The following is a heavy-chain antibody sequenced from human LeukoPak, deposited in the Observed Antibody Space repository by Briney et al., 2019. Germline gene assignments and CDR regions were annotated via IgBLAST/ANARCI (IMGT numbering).Heavy chain of an antibody. V-gene: IGHV3-74*01. CDR3: ARNQGSDLDY. CDR1: GFTFSSYW. Sequence: GGSLRLSCAASGFTFSSYWMHWVRQAPGKGLVWVSRINSDGSTTTYADSVKGRFTISRDNAENTLYLQMNSLRAEDTAVYYCARNQGSDLDYWGQGTLVTVSS. J-gene: IGHJ4*02. D-gene: IGHD1-14*01. CDR2: INSDGSTT.